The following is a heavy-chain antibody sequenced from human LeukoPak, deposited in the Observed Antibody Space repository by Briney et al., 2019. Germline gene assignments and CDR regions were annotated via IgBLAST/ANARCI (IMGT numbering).Heavy chain of an antibody. D-gene: IGHD3-10*01. CDR1: GFTFSSYA. Sequence: GGSLRLSCAASGFTFSSYAMSWVRQAPGKGPEWVSAISGSGGTKYYADSVNGRFTISRDNSKNTLYLQMNSLTAEDMALYYCAQVMGVRGAPSDYWGQGTLVTVSS. CDR2: ISGSGGTK. V-gene: IGHV3-23*01. CDR3: AQVMGVRGAPSDY. J-gene: IGHJ4*02.